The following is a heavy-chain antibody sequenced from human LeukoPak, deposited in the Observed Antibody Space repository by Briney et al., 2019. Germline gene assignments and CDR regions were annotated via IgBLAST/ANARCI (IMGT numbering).Heavy chain of an antibody. CDR1: GFTFSSYA. D-gene: IGHD3-3*01. CDR3: ASALITIFGVATRLTDY. V-gene: IGHV3-30*04. J-gene: IGHJ4*02. CDR2: ISYDGSNK. Sequence: GGSLRLSCAASGFTFSSYAMHWVRQAPGKGLEWVAVISYDGSNKYYADSVKGRFTISRDNSKNTLYLQMNSLRAEDTAVYYCASALITIFGVATRLTDYWGQGTLVTVSS.